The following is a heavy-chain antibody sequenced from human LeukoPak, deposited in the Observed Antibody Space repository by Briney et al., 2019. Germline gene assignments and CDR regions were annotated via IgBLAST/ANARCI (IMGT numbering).Heavy chain of an antibody. Sequence: SETLSLTCAVYGGSFSGYYWSWIRQPPGKGLEWIGYIYYSGSTNYNPSLKSRVTISVDTSKNQFSLKLSSVTAADTAVYYCARWFDPWGQGTLVTVSS. V-gene: IGHV4-59*08. CDR2: IYYSGST. CDR3: ARWFDP. CDR1: GGSFSGYY. J-gene: IGHJ5*02.